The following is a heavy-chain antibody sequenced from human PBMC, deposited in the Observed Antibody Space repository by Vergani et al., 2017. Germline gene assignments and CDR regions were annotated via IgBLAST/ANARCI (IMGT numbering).Heavy chain of an antibody. Sequence: EVQLVESGGGLIHPGGSLRLSCEGSGFSFSGYWMHWVRRVPGKGLEWVSGVSWNSETIKYADSVKGRFTISRDNAKSSLYLQMDSLRPEDTAHYYCAKGQQLVFFYVDVWGIGTSVTVTA. J-gene: IGHJ6*04. CDR1: GFSFSGYW. V-gene: IGHV3-9*01. D-gene: IGHD6-13*01. CDR2: VSWNSETI. CDR3: AKGQQLVFFYVDV.